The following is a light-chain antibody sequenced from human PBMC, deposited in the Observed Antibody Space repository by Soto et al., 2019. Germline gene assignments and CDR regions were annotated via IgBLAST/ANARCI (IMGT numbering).Light chain of an antibody. J-gene: IGLJ1*01. CDR1: SSDVAIYNY. Sequence: QSALTQPRSVSGSPGQSVTISCTGTSSDVAIYNYISWYQQHPGEAPKLMIHDVSERPSGVTDRFSGSKSGNTDSLTISGLQAADEAYYYCCSYAGSYTFAINVFGTGTKLAVL. V-gene: IGLV2-11*01. CDR2: DVS. CDR3: CSYAGSYTFAINV.